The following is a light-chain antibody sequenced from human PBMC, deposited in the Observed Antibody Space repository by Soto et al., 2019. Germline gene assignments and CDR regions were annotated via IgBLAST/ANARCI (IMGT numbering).Light chain of an antibody. CDR3: QQSYSSPRT. Sequence: DIQMTQSPSSLSASVGDRVTITCRASQNINNCLNWYQQKPGKAPKLMIYAAPTLQRGVPSRFSGSGSGTDFTLTISSLQPEDFATYYCQQSYSSPRTFGQGTKVDIK. CDR2: AAP. J-gene: IGKJ1*01. V-gene: IGKV1-39*01. CDR1: QNINNC.